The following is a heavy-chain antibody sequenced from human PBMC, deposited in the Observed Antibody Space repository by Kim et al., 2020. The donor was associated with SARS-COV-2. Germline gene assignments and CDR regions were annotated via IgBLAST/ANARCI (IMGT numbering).Heavy chain of an antibody. CDR2: IYSGGSST. J-gene: IGHJ4*02. V-gene: IGHV3-23*03. CDR1: GFTFSSYA. D-gene: IGHD4-17*01. Sequence: GGSLRLSCAASGFTFSSYAMSWVRQAPGKGLEWVSVIYSGGSSTYYADSVKGRFTISRDNSKNTLYLQMNSLRAEDTAVYYCAKDEYGDYDYWCQGSLVTVSS. CDR3: AKDEYGDYDY.